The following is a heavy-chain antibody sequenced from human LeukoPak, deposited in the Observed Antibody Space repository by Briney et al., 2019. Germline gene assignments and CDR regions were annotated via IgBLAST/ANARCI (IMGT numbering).Heavy chain of an antibody. D-gene: IGHD4-23*01. Sequence: GGSLRLSCAASGFTFSSYEMNWVRQAPGKGLEWVSYISSSGSTIYYADSVKGRFTISRDNAKNSLYLQMNSLRAEDTAVYYCARDAANDYGGYSDYWGQGTLVTVSS. CDR3: ARDAANDYGGYSDY. V-gene: IGHV3-48*03. CDR1: GFTFSSYE. CDR2: ISSSGSTI. J-gene: IGHJ4*02.